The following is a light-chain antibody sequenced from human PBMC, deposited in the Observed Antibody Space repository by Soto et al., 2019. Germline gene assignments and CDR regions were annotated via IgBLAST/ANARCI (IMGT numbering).Light chain of an antibody. CDR2: ATS. V-gene: IGKV1-12*01. CDR3: QQDNSVPLT. J-gene: IGKJ4*01. Sequence: DIPMTQSPSSVSASVGDRVTITCRASQGLSSWLAWYQQKPGKAPKLLIYATSTLHSGVPSRICGSGSGTDFTLTFSSLQPEDFATYYCQQDNSVPLTFGGGTKVESK. CDR1: QGLSSW.